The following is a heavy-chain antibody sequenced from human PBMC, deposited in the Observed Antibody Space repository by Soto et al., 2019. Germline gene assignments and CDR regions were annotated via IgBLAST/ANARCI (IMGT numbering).Heavy chain of an antibody. V-gene: IGHV3-7*03. CDR3: AREPFGYYYDSSGYPKAGMDV. CDR2: IKQDGSEK. Sequence: XGSLRLSCAASGFTFSSYWMSWVRQAPGKGLEWVANIKQDGSEKYYVDSVKGRFTISRDNAKNSLYLQMNSLRAEDTAVYYCAREPFGYYYDSSGYPKAGMDVWGQGPTVTVSS. J-gene: IGHJ6*02. CDR1: GFTFSSYW. D-gene: IGHD3-22*01.